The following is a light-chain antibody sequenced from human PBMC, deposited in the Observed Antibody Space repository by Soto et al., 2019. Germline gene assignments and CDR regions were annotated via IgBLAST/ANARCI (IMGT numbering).Light chain of an antibody. V-gene: IGKV1-5*03. CDR1: QSISSW. CDR3: QHDNPYPWT. Sequence: DIQMTQSPSTLSASVGDRVTITCRASQSISSWLAWYQQKPGKAPKLLIYKASSLESGVPSRFSGSGSGTEFTLTISSLQPDDFATYYCQHDNPYPWTFGQGTKVEIK. CDR2: KAS. J-gene: IGKJ1*01.